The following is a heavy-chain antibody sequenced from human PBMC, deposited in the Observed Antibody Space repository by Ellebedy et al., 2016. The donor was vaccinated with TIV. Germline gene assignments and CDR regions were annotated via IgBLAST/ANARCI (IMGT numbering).Heavy chain of an antibody. CDR1: GFTFRRFA. D-gene: IGHD6-13*01. V-gene: IGHV3-30*18. CDR3: AKPSDPNPGYSASWATDFDS. CDR2: VSADGSRK. Sequence: GGSLRLSXAASGFTFRRFAMHWVRQAPGKGLEWVAVVSADGSRKSYADSMKERFTISRDNSKNTLFVQMNSLRVEDTAVYYCAKPSDPNPGYSASWATDFDSWGQGTLVTVSS. J-gene: IGHJ4*02.